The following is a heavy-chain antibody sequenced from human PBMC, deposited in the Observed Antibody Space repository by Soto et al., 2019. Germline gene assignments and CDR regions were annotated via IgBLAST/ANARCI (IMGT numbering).Heavy chain of an antibody. V-gene: IGHV4-59*08. CDR2: IYYTGTT. CDR1: GGSIGRYY. Sequence: SVTRSLPWSVSGGSIGRYYWNRIRQPPGKGLEWIGYIYYTGTTTYNPSIKSRVTISVDSSKNQFSLNLTSVSAADTAVYYCARLGGFYQSLDSWGQGTLVTVS. D-gene: IGHD3-22*01. CDR3: ARLGGFYQSLDS. J-gene: IGHJ5*01.